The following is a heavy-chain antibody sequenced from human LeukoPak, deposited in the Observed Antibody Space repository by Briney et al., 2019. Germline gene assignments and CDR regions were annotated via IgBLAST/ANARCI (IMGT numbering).Heavy chain of an antibody. CDR3: AREVRYFDWSTYYFDY. CDR2: IYTSGST. V-gene: IGHV4-4*07. J-gene: IGHJ4*02. D-gene: IGHD3-9*01. Sequence: TSETLSLTCTVSGGSISSHYWSWIRQPAGKGLEWIGRIYTSGSTNYNPSVESRVTMSVDTSKNQFSLKLSSVTAADTAVYYCAREVRYFDWSTYYFDYWGQGTLVTVSS. CDR1: GGSISSHY.